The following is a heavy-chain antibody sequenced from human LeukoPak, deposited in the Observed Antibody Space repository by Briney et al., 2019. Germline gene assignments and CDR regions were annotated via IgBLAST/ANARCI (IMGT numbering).Heavy chain of an antibody. CDR2: IYYSGST. CDR1: GGSMSSYY. CDR3: ARAPSVRGPLEY. D-gene: IGHD3-10*01. Sequence: SETLSLTCTVSGGSMSSYYWSWIRQPPGKGLEWIGYIYYSGSTDYNPSLKSRVTISVDKSKNQFSLKLSSVTAADTAVYYCARAPSVRGPLEYWGQGTLVSVSS. J-gene: IGHJ4*02. V-gene: IGHV4-59*01.